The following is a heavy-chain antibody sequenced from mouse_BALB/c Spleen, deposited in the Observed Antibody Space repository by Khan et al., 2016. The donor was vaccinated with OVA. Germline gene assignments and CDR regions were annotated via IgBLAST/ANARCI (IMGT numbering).Heavy chain of an antibody. CDR1: GYTFTSYY. V-gene: IGHV1S81*02. Sequence: VKLLESGAELVKPGASVKLSCKASGYTFTSYYMYWVKQRPGQGLEWIGEINPSNGGTNFNEKFKRKATLTADKSSSTAYMQLSSLTSEDSSVYYGTRKDYYGSSLRYFDVWGAGTTVTVSS. CDR2: INPSNGGT. CDR3: TRKDYYGSSLRYFDV. D-gene: IGHD1-1*01. J-gene: IGHJ1*01.